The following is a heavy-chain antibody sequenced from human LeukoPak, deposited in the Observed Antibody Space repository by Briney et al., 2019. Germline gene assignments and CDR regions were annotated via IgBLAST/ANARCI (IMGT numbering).Heavy chain of an antibody. V-gene: IGHV4-30-2*01. Sequence: SETLSLTCAVSGGSISSGGYSWSWIRQPPGKGLEWIGYIYHSGSTYYNPSLKSRVTMSVDTSKNQSSLKLSSVTAADTAVYYCARDGYQPLGPTLTDAFDIWGQGTMVTVSS. CDR2: IYHSGST. CDR3: ARDGYQPLGPTLTDAFDI. D-gene: IGHD2-2*01. J-gene: IGHJ3*02. CDR1: GGSISSGGYS.